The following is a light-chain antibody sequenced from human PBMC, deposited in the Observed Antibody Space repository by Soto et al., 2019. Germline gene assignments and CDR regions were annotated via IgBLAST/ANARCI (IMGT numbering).Light chain of an antibody. CDR3: QEYNDWRLIA. CDR2: GAS. CDR1: QSISTK. Sequence: IVMAQSPANLSVSPGERATLSCRASQSISTKLAWYQQKPGQAPRLLIYGASTRATGIPVRFSGSGSGTEFTLTITSLQFEDFAVYYCQEYNDWRLIAFCGGTKV. V-gene: IGKV3-15*01. J-gene: IGKJ4*01.